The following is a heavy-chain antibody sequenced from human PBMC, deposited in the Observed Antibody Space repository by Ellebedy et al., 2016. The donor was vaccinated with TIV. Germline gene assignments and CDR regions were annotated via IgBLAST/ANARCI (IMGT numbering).Heavy chain of an antibody. CDR1: GFTFDDYA. CDR3: ARHSYGGNSGLDY. J-gene: IGHJ4*02. D-gene: IGHD4-23*01. Sequence: GESLKISCAASGFTFDDYAMSWVRQVPGKGLEWLSDINWNGDITTYADVVRGRFTVSRDNAKNSLSVQINSLGAEDTALYFCARHSYGGNSGLDYWGRGILVTVSS. V-gene: IGHV3-20*04. CDR2: INWNGDIT.